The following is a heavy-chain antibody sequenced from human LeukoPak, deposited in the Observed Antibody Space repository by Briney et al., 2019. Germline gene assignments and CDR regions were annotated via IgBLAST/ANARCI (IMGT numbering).Heavy chain of an antibody. V-gene: IGHV3-33*08. J-gene: IGHJ4*02. CDR1: GFTFSSYA. D-gene: IGHD3-16*01. CDR2: IWSSGDNK. Sequence: GGSLRLSCAASGFTFSSYAMHWVRQAPGKGLEWVAQIWSSGDNKYYADSVKGRFIISRDNSKNTVYLQMNSVRVEDTAVYYCARDGQGLAPYGFDYWGQGTLVTVSS. CDR3: ARDGQGLAPYGFDY.